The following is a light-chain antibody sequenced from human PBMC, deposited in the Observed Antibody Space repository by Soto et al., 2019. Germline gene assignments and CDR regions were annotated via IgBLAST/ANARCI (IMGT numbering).Light chain of an antibody. J-gene: IGKJ1*01. CDR3: QQSNNWPWT. Sequence: EIVMTQSPATLSVSPGERATLSCRASQTVSSNVAWYQQKPGQAPRLLIYDASTRATGIPARFSGSGSGTEFTLTISSLQSEDFAVYYCQQSNNWPWTFGQGTKVDI. CDR2: DAS. CDR1: QTVSSN. V-gene: IGKV3-15*01.